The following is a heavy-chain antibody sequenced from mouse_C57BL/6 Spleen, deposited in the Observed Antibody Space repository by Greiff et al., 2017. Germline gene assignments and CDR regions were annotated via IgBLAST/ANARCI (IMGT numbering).Heavy chain of an antibody. V-gene: IGHV1-18*01. CDR3: ASSAIYYGSSFAY. CDR2: INPNNGGT. D-gene: IGHD1-1*01. CDR1: GYTFTDYN. J-gene: IGHJ3*01. Sequence: VQLQQSGPELVKPGASVKIPCKASGYTFTDYNMDWVKQSHGKSLEWIGDINPNNGGTIYNQKFKGKATLTVDKSSSTAYMELRSLTSEDTAVYYCASSAIYYGSSFAYWGQGTLVTVAA.